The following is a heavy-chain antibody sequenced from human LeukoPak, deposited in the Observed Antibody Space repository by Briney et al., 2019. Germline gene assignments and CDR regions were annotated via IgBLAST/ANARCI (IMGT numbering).Heavy chain of an antibody. J-gene: IGHJ4*02. CDR1: GFTFSGYT. CDR3: VNQISGWVY. CDR2: ISGNGYST. Sequence: GGSLRLSCSASGFTFSGYTMHWVRQAPGKGLDYVSGISGNGYSTFYADSVKGRFTISRDNSKNTLYLQMSSLRPADTAVYYCVNQISGWVYWGQGTLVTVSS. D-gene: IGHD6-19*01. V-gene: IGHV3-64D*06.